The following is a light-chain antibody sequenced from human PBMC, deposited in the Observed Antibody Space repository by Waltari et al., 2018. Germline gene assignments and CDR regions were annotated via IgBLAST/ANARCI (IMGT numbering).Light chain of an antibody. Sequence: SYVLTQPPSVSVAPGKTARITCGGKNIGRKSVHWYQQKPGQAPGLVIHYARDRPSGIPERFSGSNSGNTATLTISRVEAGDEADYYCQVWDSSSDHPVFGGGTKLTVL. CDR3: QVWDSSSDHPV. J-gene: IGLJ3*02. CDR1: NIGRKS. V-gene: IGLV3-21*04. CDR2: YAR.